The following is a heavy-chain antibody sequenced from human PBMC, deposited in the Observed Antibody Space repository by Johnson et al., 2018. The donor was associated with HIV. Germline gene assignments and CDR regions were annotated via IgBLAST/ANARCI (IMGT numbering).Heavy chain of an antibody. V-gene: IGHV3-30-3*01. Sequence: QVQLVESGGGVVQPGRSLRLSCAASGFTFSSYAMHWVRQAPGKGLEWVAVISYDGSNKYYADSVKGRFTISRDNSKNTLYLQMNSLRAEDTAVYFCARAGYYVGAFDIWGQGTMVTVSS. D-gene: IGHD1-26*01. CDR1: GFTFSSYA. J-gene: IGHJ3*02. CDR3: ARAGYYVGAFDI. CDR2: ISYDGSNK.